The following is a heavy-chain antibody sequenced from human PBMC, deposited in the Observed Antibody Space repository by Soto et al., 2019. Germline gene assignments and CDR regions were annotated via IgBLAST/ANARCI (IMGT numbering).Heavy chain of an antibody. CDR2: IIPIFGTA. CDR3: ASLSDYGDYRYYFDY. CDR1: GGTFSSYA. D-gene: IGHD4-17*01. V-gene: IGHV1-69*12. Sequence: QVQLVQSGAEVKKPGSSVKVSCKASGGTFSSYAISWVRQAPGQGLEWMGGIIPIFGTANYAQKFQGRVTIXXDXSXXTAHMELSSLRSEDTAVYYCASLSDYGDYRYYFDYWGQGTLVTVSS. J-gene: IGHJ4*02.